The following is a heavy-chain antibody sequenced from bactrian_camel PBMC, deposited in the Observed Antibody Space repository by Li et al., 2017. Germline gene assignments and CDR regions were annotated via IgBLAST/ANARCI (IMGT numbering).Heavy chain of an antibody. CDR2: SSSGALSL. D-gene: IGHD6*01. V-gene: IGHV3S25*01. J-gene: IGHJ4*01. CDR3: AAGSWVAGSLDEHDYVH. CDR1: GFTFTNYW. Sequence: QLVESGGGLVQPGGSLRLSCAASGFTFTNYWMHWVRQGPGKGLEWVSSSSSGALSLVYADSVKGRFTISRDNAKNTVYLLMNSLKPEDTAMYYCAAGSWVAGSLDEHDYVHWGQGTQVTVS.